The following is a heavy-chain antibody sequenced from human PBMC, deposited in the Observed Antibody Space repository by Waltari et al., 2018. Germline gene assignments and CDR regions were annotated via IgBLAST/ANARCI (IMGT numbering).Heavy chain of an antibody. CDR1: GGSISSGSYY. V-gene: IGHV4-61*02. J-gene: IGHJ4*02. CDR2: IYTRGST. D-gene: IGHD5-18*01. CDR3: ARGDTAMVSNY. Sequence: QVQLQESGPGLVKPSQTLSLTCTVSGGSISSGSYYWSWIRQPAGKGLEWIGRIYTRGSTNYNPSLKSRVTISVDTSKNQFSLKLSSVTAADTAVYYCARGDTAMVSNYWGQGTLVTVSS.